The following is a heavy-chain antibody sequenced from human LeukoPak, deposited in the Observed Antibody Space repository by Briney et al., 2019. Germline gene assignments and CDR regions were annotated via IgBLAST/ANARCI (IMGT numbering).Heavy chain of an antibody. V-gene: IGHV1-18*01. Sequence: ASVKVSCKASGYTFTTYGISRVRQAPGQGLEWMGWISASKGNTNYAQKFQDRVSLNTDTSTSTAYMELRSLTSDDTAVYYCARRRLGSGVWFPFDFWGQGTLVTVSS. CDR1: GYTFTTYG. CDR2: ISASKGNT. CDR3: ARRRLGSGVWFPFDF. J-gene: IGHJ4*02. D-gene: IGHD2-15*01.